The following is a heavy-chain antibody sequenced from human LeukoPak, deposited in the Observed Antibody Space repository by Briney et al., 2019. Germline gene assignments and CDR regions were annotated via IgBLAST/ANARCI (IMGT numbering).Heavy chain of an antibody. D-gene: IGHD3-16*01. CDR2: ISGSGGST. CDR3: AKDSAGNSGGY. J-gene: IGHJ4*02. V-gene: IGHV3-23*01. CDR1: GFTFSSYS. Sequence: GGSLRLSCAASGFTFSSYSMNWVRQAPGKGLEWVSAISGSGGSTYYADSVKGRFTISRDNSKNTLYLQMNSLRAEDTAVYYCAKDSAGNSGGYWGQGTLVTVSS.